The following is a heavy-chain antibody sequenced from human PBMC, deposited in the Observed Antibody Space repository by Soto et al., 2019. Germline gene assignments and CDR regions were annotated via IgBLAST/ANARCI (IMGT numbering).Heavy chain of an antibody. V-gene: IGHV1-69*02. CDR3: ATRYCSGYRAFDD. D-gene: IGHD3-10*01. J-gene: IGHJ4*02. CDR2: VNPILSMS. CDR1: GDTFSFYT. Sequence: QVQLVQSGAELKKPGSSVKVSCKASGDTFSFYTINWVRQAPGLGLEWMGRVNPILSMSNYAQKFQGRVTMTADKSTRTAYMELRSLRSEDTAFYYCATRYCSGYRAFDDWGQGALVTVSS.